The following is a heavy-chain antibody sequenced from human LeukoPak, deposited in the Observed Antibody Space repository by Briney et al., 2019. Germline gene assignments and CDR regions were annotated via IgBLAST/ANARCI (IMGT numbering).Heavy chain of an antibody. CDR3: AREWEWINTILWDNSYYYMDV. J-gene: IGHJ6*03. Sequence: SETLSLTCTVSGGSISSYYWSWIRQPAGKGLEWIGRIYTSGSTNYNPSLKSRVTMSVDTSKNQFSLKLSSVTAADTAVYYCAREWEWINTILWDNSYYYMDVWGKGTTVTVSS. V-gene: IGHV4-4*07. CDR1: GGSISSYY. D-gene: IGHD3-3*01. CDR2: IYTSGST.